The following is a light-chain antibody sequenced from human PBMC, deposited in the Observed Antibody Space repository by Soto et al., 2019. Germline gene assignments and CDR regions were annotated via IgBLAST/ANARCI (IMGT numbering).Light chain of an antibody. J-gene: IGKJ2*01. V-gene: IGKV1-39*01. Sequence: DIQVTQSPSSLSASVGDRVTISCRTSQSISRYLHWYQHRPGKAPNLLLYAASSLQSGVSSRFSGSGSGTDFTLTISDLQPEDFATYYCLQSDSSPYTFGQGTKLEI. CDR2: AAS. CDR1: QSISRY. CDR3: LQSDSSPYT.